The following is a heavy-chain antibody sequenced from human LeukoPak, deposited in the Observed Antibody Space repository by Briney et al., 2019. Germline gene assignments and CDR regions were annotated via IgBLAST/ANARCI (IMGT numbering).Heavy chain of an antibody. V-gene: IGHV3-9*01. CDR2: ISWNSGSI. J-gene: IGHJ3*02. CDR1: GFTFDDYA. D-gene: IGHD3-10*01. CDR3: AKDMGHGSGSYYAFDI. Sequence: PGRSLRLSCAASGFTFDDYAMHWVRQAPGKGLEWVSGISWNSGSIGYADSVKGRFTISRDNAKNSLYLQMNSLRAEDTALYYCAKDMGHGSGSYYAFDIWGQGTMVTVSS.